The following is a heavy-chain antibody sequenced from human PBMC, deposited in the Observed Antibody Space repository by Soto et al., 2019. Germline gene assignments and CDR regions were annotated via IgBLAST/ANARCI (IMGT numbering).Heavy chain of an antibody. CDR3: ARVPPWGNSAGDYYIQHYDS. J-gene: IGHJ4*02. CDR1: GFTFTSYA. V-gene: IGHV1-3*03. Sequence: ASVKVSCKSSGFTFTSYAIHWLRQAPGQRPQWMGWVNGGSGNTKYSQDFQGRVTFTRDTFATTAYLELSSLRSEDTAVYYCARVPPWGNSAGDYYIQHYDSWGQGTPVTVSS. D-gene: IGHD3-10*01. CDR2: VNGGSGNT.